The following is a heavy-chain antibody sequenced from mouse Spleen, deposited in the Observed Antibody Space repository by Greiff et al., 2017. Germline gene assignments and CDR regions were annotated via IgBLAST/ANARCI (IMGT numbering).Heavy chain of an antibody. J-gene: IGHJ2*01. V-gene: IGHV5-17*01. CDR3: ASHGKAYY. CDR2: ISSGSSTI. Sequence: EVKVVESGGGLVKPGGSLKLSCAASGFTFSDYGMHWVRQAPEKGLEWVAYISSGSSTIYYADTVKGRFTISRDNAKNTLFLQMTSLRSEDTAMYYCASHGKAYYWGQGTTLTVSS. D-gene: IGHD2-1*01. CDR1: GFTFSDYG.